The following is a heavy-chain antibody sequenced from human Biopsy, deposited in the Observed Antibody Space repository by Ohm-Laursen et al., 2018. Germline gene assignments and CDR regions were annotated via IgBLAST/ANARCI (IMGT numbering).Heavy chain of an antibody. D-gene: IGHD3-22*01. CDR1: GGSFSGYY. CDR2: ISGSSNT. CDR3: ASVVVGPTYDALDI. V-gene: IGHV4-59*12. J-gene: IGHJ3*02. Sequence: GTLSLTCTVSGGSFSGYYWSWIRQPPGKGLEWIGYISGSSNTNYNPSLKSRVTLSTDTSETQLSLRLRSVSAADTGMYYCASVVVGPTYDALDIWGQGTLVAVSA.